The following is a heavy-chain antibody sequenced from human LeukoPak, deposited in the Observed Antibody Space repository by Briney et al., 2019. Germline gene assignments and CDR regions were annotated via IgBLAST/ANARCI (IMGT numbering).Heavy chain of an antibody. CDR1: EFTFSSYS. Sequence: GGSLRLSCAASEFTFSSYSMNWVRQAPGKGLEWVSYITNSGNSKSYADSVKGRFTISRDNTKNSLYLQMNGLRAEDTAVYYCARDLRSSWYGARYYYYGMDVWGQGTTVTVSS. CDR3: ARDLRSSWYGARYYYYGMDV. V-gene: IGHV3-48*01. J-gene: IGHJ6*02. D-gene: IGHD6-13*01. CDR2: ITNSGNSK.